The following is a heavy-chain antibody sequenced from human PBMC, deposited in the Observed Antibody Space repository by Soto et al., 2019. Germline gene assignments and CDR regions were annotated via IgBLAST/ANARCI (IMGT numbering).Heavy chain of an antibody. CDR1: GGSISSYY. J-gene: IGHJ5*02. V-gene: IGHV4-59*01. CDR2: IYYSGST. Sequence: ATLTLTCTVSGGSISSYYWSWIRQPAGKGLEWIGYIYYSGSTNYNPSLKSRVTISVDTSKNQFSLKLSSVTAADTAVYYCARAENYYDFWSGSRNWFDPRGQGTLVTVSS. CDR3: ARAENYYDFWSGSRNWFDP. D-gene: IGHD3-3*01.